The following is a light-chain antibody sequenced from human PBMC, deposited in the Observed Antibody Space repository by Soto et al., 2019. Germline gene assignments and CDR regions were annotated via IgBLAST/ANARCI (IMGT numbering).Light chain of an antibody. J-gene: IGLJ3*02. CDR3: QSYDSSLSGGV. Sequence: QSVLTQPPSVSVSPGQRVTISCTGSSSKIGAGYDVHWYQQLPGTAPKLLIYGNSNRPSGVPDRFSGSKSGTSASLAITGLQAEDEADYYCQSYDSSLSGGVFGGGTKLTVL. CDR1: SSKIGAGYD. V-gene: IGLV1-40*01. CDR2: GNS.